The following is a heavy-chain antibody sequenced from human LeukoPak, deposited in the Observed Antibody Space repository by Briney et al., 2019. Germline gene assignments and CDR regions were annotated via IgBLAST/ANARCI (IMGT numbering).Heavy chain of an antibody. CDR2: ISGSGGST. V-gene: IGHV3-23*01. CDR3: AEARILGRYYYGMDV. CDR1: GSTFSSYA. Sequence: GGSLRLSCAASGSTFSSYAMSWVRQAPGKGLEWVSAISGSGGSTYYADSVKGRFTISRDNSKYTLYLQMNSLRAEDTAVYFCAEARILGRYYYGMDVWGQGTTVTVSS. D-gene: IGHD1-14*01. J-gene: IGHJ6*02.